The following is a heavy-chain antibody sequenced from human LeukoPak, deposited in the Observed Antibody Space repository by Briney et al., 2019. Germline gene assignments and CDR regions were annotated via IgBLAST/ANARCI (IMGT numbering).Heavy chain of an antibody. J-gene: IGHJ6*02. CDR2: ISGSGGST. V-gene: IGHV3-23*01. D-gene: IGHD2-2*01. Sequence: PGGSLRLSCAASGFTVSSSHMSWVRQAPGKGLEWVSAISGSGGSTYYADSVKGRFTISRDNSKNTLYLQMNSLRAEDTAVYYCAKELGYCSSTSCYADYYYYYGMDVWGQGTTVTVSS. CDR3: AKELGYCSSTSCYADYYYYYGMDV. CDR1: GFTVSSSH.